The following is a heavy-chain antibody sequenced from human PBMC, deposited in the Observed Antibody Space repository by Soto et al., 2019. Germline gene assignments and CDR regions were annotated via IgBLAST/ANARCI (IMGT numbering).Heavy chain of an antibody. V-gene: IGHV3-74*01. CDR1: GFSFSLYW. Sequence: GGSLRLSCAASGFSFSLYWMHWVRQAPGKGLVWVSRINGDGSDTSYGDSVKGRFTTSRDNAKNTLYLHMNSLGAEDTAVYYCARDFGEVGATAVYDIWGQGTMVTVSS. J-gene: IGHJ3*02. CDR2: INGDGSDT. CDR3: ARDFGEVGATAVYDI. D-gene: IGHD1-26*01.